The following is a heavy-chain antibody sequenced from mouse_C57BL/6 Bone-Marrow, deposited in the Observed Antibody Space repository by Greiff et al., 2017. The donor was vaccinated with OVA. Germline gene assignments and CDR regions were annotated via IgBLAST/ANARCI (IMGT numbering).Heavy chain of an antibody. CDR3: ARDLYYGSSYRYFDV. CDR2: IYPGDGDT. V-gene: IGHV1-82*01. CDR1: GYAFSSSW. J-gene: IGHJ1*03. Sequence: QVQLKESGPELVKPGASVKISCKASGYAFSSSWMNWVKQRPGKGLEWIGRIYPGDGDTNYNGKFTGKATLTADKSSSTAYMQLSSLTSEDSAVYFCARDLYYGSSYRYFDVWGTGTTVTVSS. D-gene: IGHD1-1*01.